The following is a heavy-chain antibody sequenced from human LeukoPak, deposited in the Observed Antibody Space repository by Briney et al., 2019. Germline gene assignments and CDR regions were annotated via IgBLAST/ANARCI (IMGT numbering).Heavy chain of an antibody. CDR2: ISAYNGNT. CDR1: GYTFTDYY. Sequence: ASVKVSCKASGYTFTDYYMHWVRQAPGQGLEWMGWISAYNGNTNYAQKFQGRVTMTTDTSTSTAYMELRSLRSDDTAVYYCAREKGGTIYYYYGMDVWGQGTTVTVSS. CDR3: AREKGGTIYYYYGMDV. D-gene: IGHD1-14*01. V-gene: IGHV1-18*04. J-gene: IGHJ6*02.